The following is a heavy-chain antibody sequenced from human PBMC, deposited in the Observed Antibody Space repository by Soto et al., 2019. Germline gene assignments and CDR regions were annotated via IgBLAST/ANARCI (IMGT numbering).Heavy chain of an antibody. CDR3: ERGLSRAINYYYYMDV. CDR2: INAGNGNT. Sequence: ASVKVSCKASGYTFTSYAMHWVRQAPGHRLEWMGWINAGNGNTKYSQKFQGRVTITRDTSASTAYMELSSLRSEDTAVYYCERGLSRAINYYYYMDVWGKGTTVPVSS. V-gene: IGHV1-3*01. J-gene: IGHJ6*03. CDR1: GYTFTSYA.